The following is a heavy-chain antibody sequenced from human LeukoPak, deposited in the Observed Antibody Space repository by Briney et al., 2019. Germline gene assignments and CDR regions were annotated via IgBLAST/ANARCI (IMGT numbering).Heavy chain of an antibody. V-gene: IGHV4-39*01. Sequence: SETLSLTCTVSGASISSSDYYWGWIRQPPGKGLEWVGSLYSGGLTYYNPSLKSRVTISVDTSKNQFSLKVTSVTAADTAVYSCASGGYSSGWYGSFDIWGQWTVVTVSS. J-gene: IGHJ3*02. CDR3: ASGGYSSGWYGSFDI. D-gene: IGHD6-19*01. CDR2: LYSGGLT. CDR1: GASISSSDYY.